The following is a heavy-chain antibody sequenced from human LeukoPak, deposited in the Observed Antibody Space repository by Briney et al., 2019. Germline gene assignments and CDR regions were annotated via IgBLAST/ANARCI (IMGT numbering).Heavy chain of an antibody. Sequence: GRSLRLSCAASRFTFSNYWMSWVRQAPEEGLEWVANINQDGSVKYYVDSIKGRFTISRDNAKNSVFLQMNSLRADDTAVYYCARIGYSSSSLDYWGQGTLVTVSS. D-gene: IGHD6-6*01. CDR1: RFTFSNYW. J-gene: IGHJ4*02. CDR2: INQDGSVK. CDR3: ARIGYSSSSLDY. V-gene: IGHV3-7*01.